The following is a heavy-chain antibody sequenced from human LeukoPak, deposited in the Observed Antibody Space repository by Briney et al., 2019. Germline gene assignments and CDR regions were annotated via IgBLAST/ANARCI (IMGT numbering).Heavy chain of an antibody. D-gene: IGHD3-22*01. CDR2: IIPIFDTT. Sequence: GASVKVSCKASGYTFTSYGISWVRQAPGQGLEWMGGIIPIFDTTNYAQKFWGRVTITADEATSTAYMELSSLRSEDTAVYYCATTYYYDSSGYYYYFWGQGTLVTVSS. J-gene: IGHJ4*02. V-gene: IGHV1-69*13. CDR3: ATTYYYDSSGYYYYF. CDR1: GYTFTSYG.